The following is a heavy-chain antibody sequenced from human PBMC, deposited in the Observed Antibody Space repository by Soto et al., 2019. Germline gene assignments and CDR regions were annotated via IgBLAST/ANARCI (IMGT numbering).Heavy chain of an antibody. J-gene: IGHJ3*01. Sequence: ASETLSLTCAVYGGSFSGYYWTWIRQPPGKGLEWIGEINHSGSTNDNPSLKSRVTISVDTSKNQFSLKLSSVTAADTAVYYCARLKPPSWGQGTMVTVSS. CDR1: GGSFSGYY. CDR3: ARLKPPS. V-gene: IGHV4-34*01. CDR2: INHSGST.